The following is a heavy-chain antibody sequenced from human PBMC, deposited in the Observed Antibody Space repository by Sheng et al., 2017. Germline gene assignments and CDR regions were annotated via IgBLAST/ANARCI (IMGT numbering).Heavy chain of an antibody. V-gene: IGHV3-21*01. J-gene: IGHJ4*02. Sequence: EVQLVESGGGLVKPGGSLRLSCAASGFSFSNYNMNWVRQAPGKGLEWVSSITMSSIYIYYADSVKGRFTISRDNAKNALYLQMNSLRAEDTAVYFCASVRSSYYFDYWGQGTLVTVSS. D-gene: IGHD6-6*01. CDR2: ITMSSIYI. CDR3: ASVRSSYYFDY. CDR1: GFSFSNYN.